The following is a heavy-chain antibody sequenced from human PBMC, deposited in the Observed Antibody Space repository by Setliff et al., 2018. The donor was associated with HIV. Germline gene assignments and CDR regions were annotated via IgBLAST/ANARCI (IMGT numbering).Heavy chain of an antibody. J-gene: IGHJ3*02. CDR3: ARALSRWLGATPPDI. CDR2: INNDGAHT. Sequence: LRLSCAASGFPFRTYPMHWVRQAPGKGPEYVSTINNDGAHTFYADSVKGRFTISRDNSKNTLYLQMGSLGAEDNAVYYCARALSRWLGATPPDIWGQGTMVTVSS. CDR1: GFPFRTYP. D-gene: IGHD1-26*01. V-gene: IGHV3-64*02.